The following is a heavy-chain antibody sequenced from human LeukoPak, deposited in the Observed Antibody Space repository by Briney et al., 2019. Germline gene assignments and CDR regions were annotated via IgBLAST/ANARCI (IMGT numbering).Heavy chain of an antibody. CDR1: GFTFSSYA. Sequence: GGSLRLSCAASGFTFSSYAMSWVRQAPGKGLEWVSAISGSGGSTYYADSVKGRFTISRDNSKNTLYLQMNSLRAEDTAVYHCALAGYSSGWYYFDYWGQGTLVTVSS. CDR2: ISGSGGST. J-gene: IGHJ4*02. CDR3: ALAGYSSGWYYFDY. D-gene: IGHD6-19*01. V-gene: IGHV3-23*01.